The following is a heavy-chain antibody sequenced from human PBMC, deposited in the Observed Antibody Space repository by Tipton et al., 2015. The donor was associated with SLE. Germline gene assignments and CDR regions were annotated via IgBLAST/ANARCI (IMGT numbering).Heavy chain of an antibody. CDR2: IYTSGST. CDR1: GGSISSYY. CDR3: ARDGAMIVPRGSFDI. J-gene: IGHJ3*02. Sequence: LRLSCTVSGGSISSYYWSWIRQPAGKGLEWIGRIYTSGSTNYNTSLKSRVTMSVDTSKNQFSLKLSSVTAAGTAVYYCARDGAMIVPRGSFDIWGQGTMVTVSS. V-gene: IGHV4-4*07. D-gene: IGHD3-22*01.